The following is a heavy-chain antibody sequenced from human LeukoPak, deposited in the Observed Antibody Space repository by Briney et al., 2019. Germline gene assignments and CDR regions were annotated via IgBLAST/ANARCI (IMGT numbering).Heavy chain of an antibody. CDR2: ITSGTTYT. CDR1: GFIFSSYG. CDR3: ARGYGSHSAGYYFDY. J-gene: IGHJ4*02. Sequence: GGSLRLSCAASGFIFSSYGMNWVRQAPEKGLEWVSSITSGTTYTYYADSVKGRFTLSRDNAKTSLFLQMNSLRAEDTAIYYCARGYGSHSAGYYFDYWGQGTLVTVSS. V-gene: IGHV3-21*01. D-gene: IGHD1-26*01.